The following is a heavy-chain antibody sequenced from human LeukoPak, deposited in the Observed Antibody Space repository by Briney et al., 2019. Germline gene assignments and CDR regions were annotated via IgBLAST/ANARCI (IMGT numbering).Heavy chain of an antibody. Sequence: GGSLRLSCAASGFTFSAYWMHWVRQVPGKGLVWVSRINNDGTATFFADSVKGRFTISRDNAKNTLYLQMDSLRAEDTAVYYCARDGNYDSSGYHDYWGQGTLVTVSS. CDR2: INNDGTAT. D-gene: IGHD3-22*01. V-gene: IGHV3-74*01. CDR1: GFTFSAYW. CDR3: ARDGNYDSSGYHDY. J-gene: IGHJ4*02.